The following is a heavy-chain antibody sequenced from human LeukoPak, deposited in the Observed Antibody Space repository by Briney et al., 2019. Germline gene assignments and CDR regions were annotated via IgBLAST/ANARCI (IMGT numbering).Heavy chain of an antibody. CDR1: GGSISSSSYY. V-gene: IGHV4-39*07. J-gene: IGHJ4*02. D-gene: IGHD3-22*01. Sequence: SETLSLTCTVSGGSISSSSYYWGWIRQPPGKGLEWIGSIYYSGSTYYNPSFKSRVTISVDTSKNQFSLKLSSVTAADTAVYYCARSAYYYDSSGYFWGQGTLVTVSS. CDR2: IYYSGST. CDR3: ARSAYYYDSSGYF.